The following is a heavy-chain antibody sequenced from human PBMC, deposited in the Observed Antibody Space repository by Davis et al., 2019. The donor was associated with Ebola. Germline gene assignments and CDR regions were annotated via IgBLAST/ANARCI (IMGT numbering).Heavy chain of an antibody. CDR2: IIPIFGTA. V-gene: IGHV1-69*13. CDR1: AGTFSSYA. J-gene: IGHJ3*02. CDR3: ARFPRVDDAFDS. D-gene: IGHD1-1*01. Sequence: SVKVSCKASAGTFSSYAISCVRQAPGQGLEWMGGIIPIFGTANYAQKFQGRVTITANESTSTAYMELSSLRSENTAVYYLARFPRVDDAFDSWGQGTMVTVSS.